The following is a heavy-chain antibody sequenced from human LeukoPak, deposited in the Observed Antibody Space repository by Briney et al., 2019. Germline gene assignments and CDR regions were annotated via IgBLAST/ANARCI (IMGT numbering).Heavy chain of an antibody. D-gene: IGHD3-9*01. CDR3: AKDIRYFDWLPLDAFDI. J-gene: IGHJ3*02. CDR2: ISGSGGST. V-gene: IGHV3-23*01. Sequence: PGGSLRLSCAASGFTFSSYAMSWVRQAPGKGLGWVSAISGSGGSTYYADSVKGRVTISRDNSKNTLYLQMNSLRAEDTAVYYCAKDIRYFDWLPLDAFDIWGQGTMVTVSS. CDR1: GFTFSSYA.